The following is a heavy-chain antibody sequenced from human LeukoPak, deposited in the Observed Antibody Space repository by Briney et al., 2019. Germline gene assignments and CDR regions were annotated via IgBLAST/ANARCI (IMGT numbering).Heavy chain of an antibody. CDR1: GLTFSDYY. CDR3: ATDGGGFDT. J-gene: IGHJ5*02. CDR2: INIGGTNT. V-gene: IGHV3-11*01. D-gene: IGHD6-25*01. Sequence: GGSLRLYCAASGLTFSDYYMSWIRQAPGKGLEWLSYINIGGTNTHYADSVKGRFAISRDNAKKSLYLEMTNLRAEDTAVYYCATDGGGFDTGGQGVLVTVSS.